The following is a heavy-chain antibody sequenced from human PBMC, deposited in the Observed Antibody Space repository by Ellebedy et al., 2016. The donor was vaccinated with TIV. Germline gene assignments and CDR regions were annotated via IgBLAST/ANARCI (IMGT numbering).Heavy chain of an antibody. J-gene: IGHJ4*02. Sequence: SETLSLXXTVSGGSISSYYWSWIRQPPGKGLEWIGYIYYSGSTNYNPSLKSRVTISVDTSKNQFSLKLSSVTAADTAVYYCARDIGEQVDYWGQGTLVTVSS. CDR2: IYYSGST. V-gene: IGHV4-59*01. D-gene: IGHD1/OR15-1a*01. CDR1: GGSISSYY. CDR3: ARDIGEQVDY.